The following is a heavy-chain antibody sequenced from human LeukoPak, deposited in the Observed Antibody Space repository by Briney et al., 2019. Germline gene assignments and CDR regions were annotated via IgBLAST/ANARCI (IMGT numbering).Heavy chain of an antibody. Sequence: GASVKASCKASGYTFTSYYMHWVRQAPGQGLEWMGWITPSGGTNYPQKFQGRVAITRDTSITTAYMDLSRLTSDDTAVYYCARDRYGDGFAHFDSWGQGALVTVPS. CDR3: ARDRYGDGFAHFDS. CDR2: ITPSGGT. CDR1: GYTFTSYY. V-gene: IGHV1-2*02. J-gene: IGHJ4*02. D-gene: IGHD5-24*01.